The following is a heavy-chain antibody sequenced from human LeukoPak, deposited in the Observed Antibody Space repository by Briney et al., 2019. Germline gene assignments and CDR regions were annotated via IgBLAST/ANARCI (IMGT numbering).Heavy chain of an antibody. V-gene: IGHV4-61*02. D-gene: IGHD3-22*01. CDR2: IYTSGST. Sequence: SETLSLTCTVSGGSITSGSYYWSWIRQPAGKGLEWIGRIYTSGSTNYNPSLKSRVAISVDTSKNQFSLKLSSVTAADTAVYYCARAVTHYYDSSGYRYYFDYWGQGPLVTVSS. CDR1: GGSITSGSYY. J-gene: IGHJ4*02. CDR3: ARAVTHYYDSSGYRYYFDY.